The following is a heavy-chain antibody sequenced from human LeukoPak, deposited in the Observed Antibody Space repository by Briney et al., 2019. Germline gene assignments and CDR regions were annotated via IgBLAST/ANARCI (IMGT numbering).Heavy chain of an antibody. D-gene: IGHD1-26*01. J-gene: IGHJ4*02. CDR1: GNTFAGHY. CDR3: ARGPIGGLRKGFDI. CDR2: INTHNGAT. V-gene: IGHV1-2*02. Sequence: ASVRVSCKASGNTFAGHYVHWVRQAPGQGLEWMGWINTHNGATNYAQHFQGRVTMTTDTAVTTAYMDLDGLISDDAAVYFCARGPIGGLRKGFDIWGQGTLVTVSS.